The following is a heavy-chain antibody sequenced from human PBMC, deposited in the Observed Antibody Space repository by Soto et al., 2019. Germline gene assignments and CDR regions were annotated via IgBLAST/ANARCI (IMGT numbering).Heavy chain of an antibody. CDR3: AKGNLGRNVWGSYRYYFDY. CDR1: GFTFSSYA. V-gene: IGHV3-23*01. D-gene: IGHD3-16*02. CDR2: ISGSGGST. Sequence: EVQLLESGGGLVQPGGSLRLSCAASGFTFSSYAMSWVRQAPGKGLEWVSAISGSGGSTYYADSVKGRFTISRDNSKNTLYLQMNSLRAEDTAVYYCAKGNLGRNVWGSYRYYFDYWGQGTLVTVSS. J-gene: IGHJ4*02.